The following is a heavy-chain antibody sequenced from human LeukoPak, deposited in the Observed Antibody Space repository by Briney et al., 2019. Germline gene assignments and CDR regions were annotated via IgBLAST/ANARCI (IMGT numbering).Heavy chain of an antibody. V-gene: IGHV3-33*01. CDR1: GFTFSSYG. Sequence: PGRSLRLSCAASGFTFSSYGMHWVRQAPGKGLEWVALIWYDGSNEYYADSVKGRFTISRDNSKNTFFLLMNSLRAEDTALYYCARDNGQQLGSAFDIWGQGTLVTVS. J-gene: IGHJ3*02. D-gene: IGHD6-13*01. CDR2: IWYDGSNE. CDR3: ARDNGQQLGSAFDI.